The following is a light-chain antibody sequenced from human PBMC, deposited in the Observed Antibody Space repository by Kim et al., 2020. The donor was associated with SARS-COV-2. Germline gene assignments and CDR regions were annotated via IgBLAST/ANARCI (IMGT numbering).Light chain of an antibody. Sequence: SVPPGQTATITCSGDKLGDRYVCWYQQRPGQSPMLVIYQDTKRPSGIPDRFSGSNSGNTATLTISGTQAADEADYYCQAWDSSTAVFGGGTQLTVL. CDR2: QDT. CDR1: KLGDRY. V-gene: IGLV3-1*01. J-gene: IGLJ2*01. CDR3: QAWDSSTAV.